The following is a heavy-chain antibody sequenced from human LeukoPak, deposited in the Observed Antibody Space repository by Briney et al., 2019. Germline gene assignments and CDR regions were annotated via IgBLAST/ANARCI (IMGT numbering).Heavy chain of an antibody. D-gene: IGHD3-10*01. V-gene: IGHV1-2*02. CDR1: GYTFTGYY. J-gene: IGHJ3*02. CDR3: ARDDEFYYGSGSYSTGAFDI. CDR2: INPNSGGT. Sequence: GASVTVSCKASGYTFTGYYMHWVRQAPGQGLEWMGWINPNSGGTNYAQKFQGRVTMTRDTSISTAYMELSRLRSDDTAVYYCARDDEFYYGSGSYSTGAFDIWGQGTMVTVSS.